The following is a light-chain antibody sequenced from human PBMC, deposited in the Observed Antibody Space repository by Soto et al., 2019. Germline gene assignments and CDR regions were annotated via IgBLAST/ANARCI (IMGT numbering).Light chain of an antibody. J-gene: IGKJ1*01. CDR2: GAS. CDR3: QQYGNSPQT. CDR1: QSVSSTY. V-gene: IGKV3-20*01. Sequence: DSVLTHPPGTLSLALDERATRSCRASQSVSSTYLAWYQQKPGQAPRLLIYGASSRATGIPNRFSGSGSGTDFTLTISRLEPEDFAVYYCQQYGNSPQTFGQGTKV.